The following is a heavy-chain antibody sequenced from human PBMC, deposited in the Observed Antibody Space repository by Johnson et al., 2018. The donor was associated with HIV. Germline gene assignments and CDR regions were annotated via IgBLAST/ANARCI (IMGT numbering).Heavy chain of an antibody. CDR2: IYSGGST. Sequence: EKLVESGGGLVQPGGSLRLSCAASGFTVSSNYMSWVRQAPGKGLEWVSVIYSGGSTYYADSVKGRFTISRDNSKNTLYLQMNSLRAEDTAVYYCAKAPYGSGRRPDAFDIWGQGTMVTVSS. CDR3: AKAPYGSGRRPDAFDI. V-gene: IGHV3-66*01. D-gene: IGHD3-10*01. CDR1: GFTVSSNY. J-gene: IGHJ3*02.